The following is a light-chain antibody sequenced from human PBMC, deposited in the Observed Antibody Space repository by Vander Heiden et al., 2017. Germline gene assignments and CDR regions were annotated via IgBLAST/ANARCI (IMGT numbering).Light chain of an antibody. CDR3: QQHNNWPPVT. Sequence: EIVMTQSPATLSVSPGERATLSCRASQSVSSNLAWYQQKPGQAPRLLIYGASTRATGIPARFSGSGSGTEFTLTISSRQSEDFAVYYCQQHNNWPPVTFGQGTKVEIK. CDR1: QSVSSN. J-gene: IGKJ1*01. CDR2: GAS. V-gene: IGKV3-15*01.